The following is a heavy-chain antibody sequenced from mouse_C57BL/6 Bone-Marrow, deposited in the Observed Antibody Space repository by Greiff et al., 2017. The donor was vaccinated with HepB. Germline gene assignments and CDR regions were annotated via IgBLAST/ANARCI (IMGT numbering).Heavy chain of an antibody. CDR3: ARRVYYGREGYFDV. CDR1: GYTFTDYY. J-gene: IGHJ1*03. D-gene: IGHD1-1*01. Sequence: EVKLQQSGPELVKPGASVKISCKASGYTFTDYYMNWVKQSHGKSLEWIGDINPNNGGTSYNQKFKGKATLTVDKSSSTAYMELRSLTSEDSAVYYCARRVYYGREGYFDVWGTGTTVTVSS. CDR2: INPNNGGT. V-gene: IGHV1-26*01.